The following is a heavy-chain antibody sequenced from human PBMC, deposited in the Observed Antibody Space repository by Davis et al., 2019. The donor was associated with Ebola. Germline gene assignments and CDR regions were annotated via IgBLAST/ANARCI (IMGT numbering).Heavy chain of an antibody. D-gene: IGHD3-3*01. CDR2: IYYSGST. V-gene: IGHV4-39*01. CDR1: GGSISSGDYY. Sequence: SETLSLTCTVSGGSISSGDYYWSWIRQPPGKGLEWIGSIYYSGSTYYNPSLKSRVTISVDTSKNQFSLKLSSVTAADTAVYYCARNGEYYDLGYWGQGTLVTVSS. J-gene: IGHJ4*02. CDR3: ARNGEYYDLGY.